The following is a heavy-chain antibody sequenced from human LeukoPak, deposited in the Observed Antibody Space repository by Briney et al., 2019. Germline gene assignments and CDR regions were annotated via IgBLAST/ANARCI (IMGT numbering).Heavy chain of an antibody. V-gene: IGHV4-4*07. Sequence: PSETLSLTCTVSGGSISSYYSSWIRRPAEKGLEWIGRIYTSRRTNYNHSLKSRVTMSVDTSKSQFSLKLISVTAADTGVYYCARDYGSDSFALWGQGPLVTVSS. CDR2: IYTSRRT. CDR1: GGSISSYY. CDR3: ARDYGSDSFAL. J-gene: IGHJ5*02. D-gene: IGHD3-10*01.